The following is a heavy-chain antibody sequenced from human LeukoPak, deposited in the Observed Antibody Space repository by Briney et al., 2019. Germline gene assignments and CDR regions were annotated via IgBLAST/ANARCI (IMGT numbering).Heavy chain of an antibody. J-gene: IGHJ4*02. D-gene: IGHD2-8*02. V-gene: IGHV4-59*01. Sequence: SETLSLTCTVSGGSITNYYWNWIRQPPGKGLEWIGYIYHTGIINYNPSLKSRVTMSVDTSKNQFTLKLTSVTAADTAVYYWARYLGYCSGGVCYSSVYWGEGALVTVSS. CDR2: IYHTGII. CDR1: GGSITNYY. CDR3: ARYLGYCSGGVCYSSVY.